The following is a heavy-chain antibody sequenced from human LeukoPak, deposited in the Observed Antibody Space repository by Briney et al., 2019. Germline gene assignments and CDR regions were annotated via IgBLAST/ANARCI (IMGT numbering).Heavy chain of an antibody. Sequence: PSETLSLTCTVSGDSINDYYWSWIRQPPGKGLEWIGSIYYSGSTYYNPSLKSRVTISVDTSKNQFSLKLSSVTAADTAVYYCARAHIVVVPAATWGWFDPWGQGTLVTVSS. CDR3: ARAHIVVVPAATWGWFDP. V-gene: IGHV4-38-2*02. CDR1: GDSINDYY. D-gene: IGHD2-2*01. J-gene: IGHJ5*02. CDR2: IYYSGST.